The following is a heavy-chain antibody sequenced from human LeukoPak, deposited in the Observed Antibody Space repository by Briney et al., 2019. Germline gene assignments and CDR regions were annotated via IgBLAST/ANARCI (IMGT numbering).Heavy chain of an antibody. CDR1: GGSISSGSYY. D-gene: IGHD3-3*01. J-gene: IGHJ6*03. CDR3: ARVNTIFGVVIGDMDV. CDR2: IYTSGST. Sequence: PSETLSLTCTVSGGSISSGSYYWSWIRQPAGKGLEWIGRIYTSGSTNYNPCLKSRVTISVDTSKNQFSLKLSSVTAADTAVYYCARVNTIFGVVIGDMDVWGKGTTVTVSS. V-gene: IGHV4-61*02.